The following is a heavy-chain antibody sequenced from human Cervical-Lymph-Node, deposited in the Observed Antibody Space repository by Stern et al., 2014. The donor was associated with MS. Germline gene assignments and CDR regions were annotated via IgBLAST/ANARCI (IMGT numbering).Heavy chain of an antibody. CDR2: MSFVGGNK. CDR3: MGVGDAMHV. V-gene: IGHV3-30*03. Sequence: DPLVESGGGVVQPGRSVTLSCAASGFSLSNSVMHWVRQAPGKGLEWVAVMSFVGGNKKYGDAVKGRFSISRDMANNTLFLQMNSLRPEDTAVYYCMGVGDAMHVWGQGTTVIVSS. J-gene: IGHJ6*02. CDR1: GFSLSNSV.